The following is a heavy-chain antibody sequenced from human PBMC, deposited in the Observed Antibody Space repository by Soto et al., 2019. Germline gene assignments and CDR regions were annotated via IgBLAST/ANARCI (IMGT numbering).Heavy chain of an antibody. CDR1: GFTFSSYG. CDR3: ARGFFMVAARRGWFDP. V-gene: IGHV3-33*01. J-gene: IGHJ5*02. Sequence: QVQLVESGGGVVQPGRSLRLSCAASGFTFSSYGMHWVRQAPGKGLEWVAVIWYDGSNKYYADSVKGRFTISRDNSKNTLYLQMNSLRAEDTAVYYCARGFFMVAARRGWFDPWGQGTLVTVSS. CDR2: IWYDGSNK. D-gene: IGHD6-6*01.